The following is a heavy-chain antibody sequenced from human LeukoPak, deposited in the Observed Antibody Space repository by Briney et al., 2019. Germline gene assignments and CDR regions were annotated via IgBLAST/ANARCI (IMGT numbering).Heavy chain of an antibody. D-gene: IGHD3-9*01. CDR2: ISSSGSTI. Sequence: PGGSLRLSCAASGFTFRDYYMGWIRQAPGKGLEWVSYISSSGSTIYYADSVKGRFTISRDNAKNSLYLQMNSLRAEDTAVYYCASLLTGYGNYGMDVWGQGTTVTVSS. CDR3: ASLLTGYGNYGMDV. CDR1: GFTFRDYY. J-gene: IGHJ6*02. V-gene: IGHV3-11*04.